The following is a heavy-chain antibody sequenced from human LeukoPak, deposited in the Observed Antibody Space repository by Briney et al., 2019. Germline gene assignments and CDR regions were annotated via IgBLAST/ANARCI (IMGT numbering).Heavy chain of an antibody. J-gene: IGHJ4*02. CDR2: IYHSQST. D-gene: IGHD1-7*01. V-gene: IGHV4-30-2*05. CDR3: AREVLFNWNYDY. Sequence: PSETLSLTCAVSGGSISSGGYSWSWIRQPPGKGLEWIGYIYHSQSTNYNPSLKSRVTISVDTSKNQFSLKLSSVTAADTAVYYCAREVLFNWNYDYWGQGTLVTVSS. CDR1: GGSISSGGYS.